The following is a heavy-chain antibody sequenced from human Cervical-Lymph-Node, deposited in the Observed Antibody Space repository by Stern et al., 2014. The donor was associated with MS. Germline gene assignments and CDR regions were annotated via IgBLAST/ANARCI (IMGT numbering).Heavy chain of an antibody. CDR2: VSYDGSNK. D-gene: IGHD2/OR15-2a*01. Sequence: MQLVESGGGVVQPGRPLRLSCAASGFTFGSCAMHWVRPAPGKGLEWVAGVSYDGSNKYYADSVKGRFTVSRDSSQNTLHLQMSSLRAEDTAVYYCAKDRQYLTYVFDHWGQGSLVTVSS. J-gene: IGHJ5*02. CDR1: GFTFGSCA. V-gene: IGHV3-30*18. CDR3: AKDRQYLTYVFDH.